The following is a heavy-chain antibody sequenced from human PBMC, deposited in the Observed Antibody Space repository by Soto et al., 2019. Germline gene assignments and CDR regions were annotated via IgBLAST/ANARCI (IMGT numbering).Heavy chain of an antibody. V-gene: IGHV3-30*18. D-gene: IGHD1-26*01. CDR3: TKEYIVGTTWGYFES. J-gene: IGHJ4*02. Sequence: GGSLRLSCAASGFIFSTYGMHWVRQVPGKGLEWVAHISYGGSNEHYADSVKGRFTVSRDNAKNALSLQMTSLRSEDTAIYYCTKEYIVGTTWGYFESWGQGTLVTVSS. CDR2: ISYGGSNE. CDR1: GFIFSTYG.